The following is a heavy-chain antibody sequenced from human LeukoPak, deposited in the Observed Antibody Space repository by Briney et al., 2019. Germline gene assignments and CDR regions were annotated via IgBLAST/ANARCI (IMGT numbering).Heavy chain of an antibody. V-gene: IGHV1-18*04. D-gene: IGHD3-16*01. J-gene: IGHJ4*02. CDR1: GYTFTSYG. CDR3: AREDSLVGVGELKY. Sequence: ASVKVSCKAYGYTFTSYGISWVRQAPGQGLEWMGWISPYNGDTNYAQKLQGRVTMTTNTSTSTAYMELRSLRSDDTAVYYCAREDSLVGVGELKYWGQGTLVTVPS. CDR2: ISPYNGDT.